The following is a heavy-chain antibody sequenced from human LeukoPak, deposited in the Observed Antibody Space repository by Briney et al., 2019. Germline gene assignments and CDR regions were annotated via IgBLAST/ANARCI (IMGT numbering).Heavy chain of an antibody. V-gene: IGHV4-59*08. D-gene: IGHD6-13*01. J-gene: IGHJ4*02. Sequence: SETLSLTCTVSGGSISSYYWSWIRQPPGKGLEWIGYIDYSGSTNYNPSLKSRVTISVDTSKNQFSLKLSSVTAADTAVYYCARADSSSWYRYWGQGTLVTVSS. CDR2: IDYSGST. CDR1: GGSISSYY. CDR3: ARADSSSWYRY.